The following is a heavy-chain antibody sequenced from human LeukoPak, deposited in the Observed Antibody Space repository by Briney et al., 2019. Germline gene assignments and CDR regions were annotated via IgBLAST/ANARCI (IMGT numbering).Heavy chain of an antibody. J-gene: IGHJ4*02. D-gene: IGHD3-10*01. CDR2: IRYDGSNK. V-gene: IGHV3-30*02. CDR3: AKDHYGSGSVLGY. Sequence: PGGSLRLSCAASGFTFSSFGMNWVRQAPGKGLEWVAFIRYDGSNKYYADSVKGRFTISRDNSKNTLYLQMNSLRAEDTAVYYCAKDHYGSGSVLGYWGQGTLVTVSS. CDR1: GFTFSSFG.